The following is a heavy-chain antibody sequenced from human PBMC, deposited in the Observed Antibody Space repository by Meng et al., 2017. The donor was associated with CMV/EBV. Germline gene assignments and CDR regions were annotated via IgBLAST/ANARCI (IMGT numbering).Heavy chain of an antibody. V-gene: IGHV4-4*07. CDR2: IYTSGST. J-gene: IGHJ4*02. CDR1: GGSISSYY. Sequence: QLQESGPGLGKPSETQSLPCTVSGGSISSYYWSWIRQPAGKGLEWIGRIYTSGSTNYNPSLKSRVTMSVDTSKNQFSLKLSSVTAADTAVYYCARVLRWNGVIDYWGQGTLVTVSS. D-gene: IGHD4-23*01. CDR3: ARVLRWNGVIDY.